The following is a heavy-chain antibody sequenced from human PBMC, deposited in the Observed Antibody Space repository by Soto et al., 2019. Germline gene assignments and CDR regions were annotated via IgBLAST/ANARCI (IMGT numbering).Heavy chain of an antibody. CDR1: GFTFSRYG. V-gene: IGHV3-33*01. CDR2: IWFDGSNN. Sequence: VQLVESGGGVVQPGRSLRLSFAASGFTFSRYGMHWVRQAPGKGLEWVTLIWFDGSNNYYADSVKGRFTISKDNSNNMLYLQMTSLRADDTAIYYCAREGPAGDFDYWGQGTLVTVSS. J-gene: IGHJ4*02. CDR3: AREGPAGDFDY.